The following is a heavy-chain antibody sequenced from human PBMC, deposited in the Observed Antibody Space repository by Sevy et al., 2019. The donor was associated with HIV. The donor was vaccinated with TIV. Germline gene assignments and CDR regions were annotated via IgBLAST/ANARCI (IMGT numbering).Heavy chain of an antibody. CDR3: ARGRGGYDYVWGSYRYMGWFDP. J-gene: IGHJ5*02. D-gene: IGHD3-16*02. CDR2: MNPNSGNT. V-gene: IGHV1-8*01. Sequence: VSVKVSCKASGYTFTSYDINWVRQATGQGLEWMGWMNPNSGNTGDAQKFQGRVTMTRNTSISTAYMELSSLRSEDTAVYYCARGRGGYDYVWGSYRYMGWFDPWGQGTLVTVSS. CDR1: GYTFTSYD.